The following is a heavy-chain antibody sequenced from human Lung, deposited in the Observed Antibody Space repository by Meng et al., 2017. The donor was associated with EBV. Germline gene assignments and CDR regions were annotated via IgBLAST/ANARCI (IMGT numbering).Heavy chain of an antibody. J-gene: IGHJ4*02. CDR2: ISAYNGST. V-gene: IGHV1-18*01. CDR3: VRDYYYDRSYYFDY. CDR1: GYTFTSYA. D-gene: IGHD3-22*01. Sequence: QLQLMQRGSGLKMPGASVKVSCKASGYTFTSYAMNWVRQAPGQGLEWMGWISAYNGSTNYAQKLQGRVTMTTDTSTSTAYMEVRSLRSDDTAVYYCVRDYYYDRSYYFDYWGQGTLVTVSS.